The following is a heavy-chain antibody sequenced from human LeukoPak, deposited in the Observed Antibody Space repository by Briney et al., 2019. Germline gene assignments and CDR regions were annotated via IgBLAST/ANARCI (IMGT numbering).Heavy chain of an antibody. CDR3: AKSVWFGVTSAPFFDY. V-gene: IGHV1-69*13. CDR2: IIPIFGTA. D-gene: IGHD3-10*01. CDR1: GGTFSSYA. J-gene: IGHJ4*02. Sequence: SVKVSCKASGGTFSSYAISWVRQAPGQGLEWMGGIIPIFGTANYAQKFQGRVTITADESTSTAYMELSSLGSEDTAVYYCAKSVWFGVTSAPFFDYWGQGTLVTVSS.